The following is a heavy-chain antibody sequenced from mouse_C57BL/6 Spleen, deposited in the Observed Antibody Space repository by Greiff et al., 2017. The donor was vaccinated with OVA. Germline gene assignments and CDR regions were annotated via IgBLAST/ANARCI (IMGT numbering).Heavy chain of an antibody. CDR3: TREGDITTAVRFAY. D-gene: IGHD1-1*01. Sequence: VQLQQSGAELVRPGASVTLSCKASGYTFTDYEMHWVQQTPVHGLEWIGAIDPETGGTASNQKFKGKAILTADKSSSTAYMGLRSLTSEDSAVYYCTREGDITTAVRFAYWGQGTLVTVSA. CDR1: GYTFTDYE. V-gene: IGHV1-15*01. CDR2: IDPETGGT. J-gene: IGHJ3*01.